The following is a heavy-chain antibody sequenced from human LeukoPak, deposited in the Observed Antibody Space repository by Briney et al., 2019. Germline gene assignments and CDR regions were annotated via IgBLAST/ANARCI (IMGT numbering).Heavy chain of an antibody. CDR2: INPDGRDT. J-gene: IGHJ1*01. V-gene: IGHV3-7*01. CDR1: GFTFSGYG. Sequence: GRSLRLSCAASGFTFSGYGMHWFRQAPGKGLEWVAHINPDGRDTYYVDSVKGRFTISRDNAQNSMYLQMNSLRVEDTAVYYCTSWGDTTAEYFQRWGQGTLVTVSS. D-gene: IGHD2-21*02. CDR3: TSWGDTTAEYFQR.